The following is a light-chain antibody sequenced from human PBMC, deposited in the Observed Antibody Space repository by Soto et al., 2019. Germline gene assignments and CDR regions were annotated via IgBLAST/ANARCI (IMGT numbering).Light chain of an antibody. V-gene: IGKV1-5*01. CDR1: QSISSS. Sequence: DIQMTQSPSSLSASVGDRVTISCRASQSISSSLAWYQQRPGKAPNLLIYDASSLESGVPSRFSGSGSGTEFTLTISSLQPDDFATYYCQQYNSYSSYTFGQGTKLEIK. CDR3: QQYNSYSSYT. CDR2: DAS. J-gene: IGKJ2*01.